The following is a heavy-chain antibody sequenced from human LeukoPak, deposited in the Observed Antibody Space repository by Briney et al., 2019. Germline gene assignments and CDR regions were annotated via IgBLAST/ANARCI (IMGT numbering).Heavy chain of an antibody. V-gene: IGHV3-74*01. CDR3: ARDLYYDFWSGYLTLYGMDV. Sequence: GGSLRLSCAASGFTFSSYWMHWVRQAPGKGLVWVSRINSDGSSTSYADSVKGRFTISRDNAKNTLYLQMNSLRAEDTAVCYCARDLYYDFWSGYLTLYGMDVWGQGTTVTVSS. D-gene: IGHD3-3*01. CDR2: INSDGSST. J-gene: IGHJ6*02. CDR1: GFTFSSYW.